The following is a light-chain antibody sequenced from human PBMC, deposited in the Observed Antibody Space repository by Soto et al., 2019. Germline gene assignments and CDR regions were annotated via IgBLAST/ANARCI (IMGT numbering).Light chain of an antibody. J-gene: IGKJ2*01. CDR3: HQSYLTLPHA. CDR2: AAS. V-gene: IGKV1-39*01. CDR1: QGITTY. Sequence: DIQMTQSPSSLSASIGDRVTITCRASQGITTYLNWYQQKPGKAPKLLIYAASNLHSGVPSRFSGSGSGTDFTLTISSLQPEDFTTYYCHQSYLTLPHAFGRGTRLEIK.